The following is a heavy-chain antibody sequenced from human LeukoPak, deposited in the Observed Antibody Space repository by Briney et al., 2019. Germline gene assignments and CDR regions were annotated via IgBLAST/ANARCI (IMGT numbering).Heavy chain of an antibody. Sequence: KPSETLSLTCTVSGGSIRSYYWSWIRQPPGKGLEWIGYSSYTGGTSYNPSLKSRVTISLDTSKSQVSLRRSSVTAADTAVFYCASMTYHYDSSGYFTLDYWGQGTLVTVSS. CDR1: GGSIRSYY. D-gene: IGHD3-22*01. CDR3: ASMTYHYDSSGYFTLDY. V-gene: IGHV4-59*01. CDR2: SSYTGGT. J-gene: IGHJ4*02.